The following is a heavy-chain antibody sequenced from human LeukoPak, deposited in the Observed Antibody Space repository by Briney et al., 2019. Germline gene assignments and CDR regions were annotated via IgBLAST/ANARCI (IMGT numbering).Heavy chain of an antibody. CDR1: GYTFTSYD. CDR2: MNPNSGNT. V-gene: IGHV1-8*01. CDR3: AAEDYYGSGTIDY. J-gene: IGHJ4*02. Sequence: GASVKVSCKASGYTFTSYDINWVRQATGQGLEWMGWMNPNSGNTGYAQKFQGRVTMTRNTSISTAYMELSSLSSEDTAVYYCAAEDYYGSGTIDYWGQGTLVTVSS. D-gene: IGHD3-10*01.